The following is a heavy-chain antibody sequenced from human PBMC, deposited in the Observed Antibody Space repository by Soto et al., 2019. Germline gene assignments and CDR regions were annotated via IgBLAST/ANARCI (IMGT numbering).Heavy chain of an antibody. J-gene: IGHJ4*01. CDR3: ARGEQYSGRIFDY. CDR2: TYYRSKWYY. D-gene: IGHD1-26*01. CDR1: GDSVSSNSAG. Sequence: QVQLQQSGPGLVKPSQTLSLTCAITGDSVSSNSAGWSWVRQSPSRGLEWLGRTYYRSKWYYEYAVSVRGRITINPDTSKNQYSLQLNSVTPEDTAGYFCARGEQYSGRIFDYWGQGTLVTVSS. V-gene: IGHV6-1*01.